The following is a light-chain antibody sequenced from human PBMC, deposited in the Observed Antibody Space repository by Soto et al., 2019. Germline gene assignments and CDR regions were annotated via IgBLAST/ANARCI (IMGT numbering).Light chain of an antibody. V-gene: IGLV2-14*03. CDR2: DIN. CDR1: SSDVGGHNY. Sequence: QSALTQPASVSGSPGQSITISCAGTSSDVGGHNYVSWYQQHPGKAPKLIIYDINNRTSGVSNRFSGSKSGNTTSLTISGLQAEDEVDYFWYPQISSSTLYIIGTGTKLTVL. CDR3: YPQISSSTLYI. J-gene: IGLJ1*01.